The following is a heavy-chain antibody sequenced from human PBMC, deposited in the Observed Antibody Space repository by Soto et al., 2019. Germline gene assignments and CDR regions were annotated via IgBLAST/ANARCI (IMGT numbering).Heavy chain of an antibody. CDR2: ISGSGGST. V-gene: IGHV3-23*01. Sequence: HPGGSLRLSCAASGFTFSSYAMSWVRQAPGKGLEWVSAISGSGGSTYYADSVKGRFTISRDNSKNTLYLQMNSLRAEDTAVYYCAKGKKYSSGWYDFDYWGQGTLVTVSS. CDR3: AKGKKYSSGWYDFDY. D-gene: IGHD6-19*01. CDR1: GFTFSSYA. J-gene: IGHJ4*02.